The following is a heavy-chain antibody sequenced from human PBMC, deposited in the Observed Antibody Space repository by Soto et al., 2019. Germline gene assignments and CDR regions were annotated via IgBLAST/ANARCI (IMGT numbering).Heavy chain of an antibody. CDR2: INHSEST. D-gene: IGHD4-17*01. CDR1: GGSFSGYY. CDR3: ARETPGLNYGDYG. Sequence: QVQLQQWGAGLLKPSETLSLTCAVYGGSFSGYYWSWIRQPPGKGLEWIGEINHSESTNYNPSLKSRVTISVDTSKNQFSLKLSSVTAADTAVYYCARETPGLNYGDYGWGQGTLVTVSS. V-gene: IGHV4-34*01. J-gene: IGHJ4*02.